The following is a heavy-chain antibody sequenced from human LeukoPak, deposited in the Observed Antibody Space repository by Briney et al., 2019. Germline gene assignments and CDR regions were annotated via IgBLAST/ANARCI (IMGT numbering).Heavy chain of an antibody. Sequence: GALRLSCAASGFTFSSYGMHWVRQAPGKGPEWVAVVWYDGSKKYSADSVKGRITISRDDSKNTLYLQMNSLRAEDTAVYYCARAHQGIRSSSWWFDYWGQGTLVTVSS. CDR2: VWYDGSKK. V-gene: IGHV3-33*01. J-gene: IGHJ4*02. CDR1: GFTFSSYG. D-gene: IGHD6-13*01. CDR3: ARAHQGIRSSSWWFDY.